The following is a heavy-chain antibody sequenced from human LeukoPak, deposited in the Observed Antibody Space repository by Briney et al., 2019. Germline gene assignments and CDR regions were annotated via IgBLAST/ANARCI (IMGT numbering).Heavy chain of an antibody. CDR1: GFTFSSYA. Sequence: GRSLRLSCAASGFTFSSYAMHWVRQAPGKGLEWVAVISYDGSNKYYADSVKGRFTISRDNSKNTLYLQMNSLRAEDTAVYYCAKVTGGHYGIDYWGQGTLVTVSS. D-gene: IGHD4-17*01. V-gene: IGHV3-30*04. CDR3: AKVTGGHYGIDY. J-gene: IGHJ4*02. CDR2: ISYDGSNK.